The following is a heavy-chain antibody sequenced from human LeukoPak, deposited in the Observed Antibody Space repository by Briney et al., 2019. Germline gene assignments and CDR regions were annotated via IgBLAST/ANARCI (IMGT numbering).Heavy chain of an antibody. J-gene: IGHJ4*02. CDR1: GYTLTELS. V-gene: IGHV1-24*01. CDR2: FDPEDGET. CDR3: ATVWDPAGY. D-gene: IGHD1-26*01. Sequence: ASVRDSCKVSGYTLTELSMHWVRQAPGKGLGWMGGFDPEDGETIYAQKFQGRVTMTEDTSADTAYMELSSLRSEDTAVYYCATVWDPAGYWGQGTLVTVSS.